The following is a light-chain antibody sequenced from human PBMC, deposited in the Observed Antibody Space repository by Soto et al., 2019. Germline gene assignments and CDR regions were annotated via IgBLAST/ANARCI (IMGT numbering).Light chain of an antibody. CDR2: EDI. CDR3: QAWDSSAYV. CDR1: KLGDKY. J-gene: IGLJ1*01. Sequence: YELTQPPSVSVSPGQTASITCSGDKLGDKYACWYQQKPGQSPVLVIYEDIKRPSGIPERFSGSKSGNTATLTISGTQALDEADYYCQAWDSSAYVFGTGTKVTVL. V-gene: IGLV3-1*01.